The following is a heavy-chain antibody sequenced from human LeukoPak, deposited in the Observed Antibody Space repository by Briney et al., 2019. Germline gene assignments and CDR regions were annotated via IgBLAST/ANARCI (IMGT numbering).Heavy chain of an antibody. D-gene: IGHD2-15*01. V-gene: IGHV3-7*01. CDR3: ARDRGYSTFDI. J-gene: IGHJ3*02. CDR1: GFTFNSYW. Sequence: GGSLRLFCAASGFTFNSYWMSWVRQAPGRGLEWVANIKEDGREINYVDSVKGRFSISRDNAKKSVSLEMNSLTAEDTALYYCARDRGYSTFDIWGQGTLVTVSS. CDR2: IKEDGREI.